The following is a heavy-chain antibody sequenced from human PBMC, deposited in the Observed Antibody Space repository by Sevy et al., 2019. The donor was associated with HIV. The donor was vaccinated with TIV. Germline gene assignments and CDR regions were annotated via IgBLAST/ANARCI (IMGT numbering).Heavy chain of an antibody. Sequence: GGSLRLSCAASGFTFTNAWMSWVRQTPGKGLEWIGRIKSKIDGGTTDYAAPVKGRFAVSRDDSHNTLYLQMNSLKTDDTGVYFCTTERSGDDVLGGYPFNWFDPWGQRTLVTVSS. CDR1: GFTFTNAW. D-gene: IGHD3-3*01. CDR2: IKSKIDGGTT. CDR3: TTERSGDDVLGGYPFNWFDP. J-gene: IGHJ5*02. V-gene: IGHV3-15*01.